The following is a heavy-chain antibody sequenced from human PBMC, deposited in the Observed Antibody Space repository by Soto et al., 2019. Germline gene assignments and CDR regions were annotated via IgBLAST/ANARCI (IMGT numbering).Heavy chain of an antibody. CDR3: ARDMNPYYGPGSRHGFCDY. CDR2: INPGNGDT. CDR1: GYSFTGHY. D-gene: IGHD3-10*01. V-gene: IGHV1-2*02. Sequence: GASVKVSCKASGYSFTGHYVHWMRQAPGQGLEWMGWINPGNGDTKYAQRFQGRVTMTRDTSISTHYMELSALKSDDTAVYYCARDMNPYYGPGSRHGFCDYRGQGTLVTVSS. J-gene: IGHJ4*02.